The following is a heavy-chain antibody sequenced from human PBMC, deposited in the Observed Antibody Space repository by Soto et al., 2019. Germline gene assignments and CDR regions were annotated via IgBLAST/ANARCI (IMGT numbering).Heavy chain of an antibody. CDR2: ISACNGNT. CDR3: ARSPRVVRGVTNLPNWFDP. Sequence: QVQLVQSGAEVKKPGASVKVSCKASGYTFTSYGISWVRQAPGQGLEWMGWISACNGNTNYAQKLQGRVTMTTDTSTSTAYMELRSLRSDDTAVYYCARSPRVVRGVTNLPNWFDPWGQGTLVTVSS. V-gene: IGHV1-18*01. D-gene: IGHD3-10*01. J-gene: IGHJ5*02. CDR1: GYTFTSYG.